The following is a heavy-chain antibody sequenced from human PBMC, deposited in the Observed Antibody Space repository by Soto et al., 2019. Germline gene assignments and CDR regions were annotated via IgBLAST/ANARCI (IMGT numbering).Heavy chain of an antibody. CDR2: INPNSGGT. CDR1: GYTFTGYY. V-gene: IGHV1-2*02. CDR3: ARPRFGWYLGGNYGMDV. Sequence: ASVKVSCKASGYTFTGYYMHWVRQAPGQGLGWMGWINPNSGGTNYAQKFQGRVTMTRDTSISTAYMELSRLRSDDTAVYYCARPRFGWYLGGNYGMDVWGQGTTVTVSS. D-gene: IGHD6-19*01. J-gene: IGHJ6*02.